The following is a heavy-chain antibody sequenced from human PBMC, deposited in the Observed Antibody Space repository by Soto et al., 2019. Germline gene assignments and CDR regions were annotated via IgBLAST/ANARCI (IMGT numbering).Heavy chain of an antibody. V-gene: IGHV4-59*01. J-gene: IGHJ4*02. CDR1: GGSISSYY. CDR2: IHYSGST. Sequence: QVQLQESGPGLVKPSETLSLTCTVSGGSISSYYWSWIRQPPGKGLEWIGYIHYSGSTNYNPSLKSRVTISVDTSKTQLSLKLSSVTAADTAVYYCARDTGDRYFDYWGQGTLVTVSS. CDR3: ARDTGDRYFDY. D-gene: IGHD2-21*01.